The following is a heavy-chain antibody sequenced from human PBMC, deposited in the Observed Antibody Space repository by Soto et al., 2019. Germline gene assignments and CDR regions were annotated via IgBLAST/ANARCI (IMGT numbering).Heavy chain of an antibody. V-gene: IGHV4-59*01. CDR1: SGSLTTDY. D-gene: IGHD5-12*01. J-gene: IGHJ2*01. Sequence: SETLSLTCTVSSGSLTTDYWTWIRQPPGAGLEWVGYMFHSGSPSYNPSLESRLTMSLDTSRNQFSLKLSSVTAADTAVYYCARVKATYNWFFDLWGHGTLVNGSS. CDR3: ARVKATYNWFFDL. CDR2: MFHSGSP.